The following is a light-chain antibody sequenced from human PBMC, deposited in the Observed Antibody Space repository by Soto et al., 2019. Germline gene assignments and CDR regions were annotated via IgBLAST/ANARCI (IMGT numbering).Light chain of an antibody. Sequence: EIVMTQSPATLSVSPGERATLSCRASELVSSKLAWYQQKPGQAPRLLIYCASTRATGIPARFSGSGSGTEFTLTISSRQSEDFAVYYCQQYNNWPPLTFGGGTKVDIK. J-gene: IGKJ4*01. CDR2: CAS. CDR1: ELVSSK. CDR3: QQYNNWPPLT. V-gene: IGKV3-15*01.